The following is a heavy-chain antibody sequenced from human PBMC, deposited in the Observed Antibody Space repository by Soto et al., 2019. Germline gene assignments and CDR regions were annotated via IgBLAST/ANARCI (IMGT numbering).Heavy chain of an antibody. CDR2: IYYSGTT. V-gene: IGHV4-28*01. J-gene: IGHJ4*02. D-gene: IGHD6-19*01. CDR1: GYSISTSDW. Sequence: ASETLSLTCTVSGYSISTSDWWGWIRQPPGKGLEWIGYIYYSGTTYYNPSLKSRVSMSGDASKNQFSLKLSSVTAVDTAVYYCAWGHSSGWVIDYWGQGTLVTVSS. CDR3: AWGHSSGWVIDY.